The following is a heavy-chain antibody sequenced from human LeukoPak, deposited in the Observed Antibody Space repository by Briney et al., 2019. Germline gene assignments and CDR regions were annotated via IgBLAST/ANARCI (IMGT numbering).Heavy chain of an antibody. CDR1: GGSVSSGSYY. V-gene: IGHV4-61*03. CDR2: IYYSGTT. D-gene: IGHD6-13*01. Sequence: PSETLSLTCTVSGGSVSSGSYYWNWIRQPPGKGLEWIGCIYYSGTTKYNPSLTSRVSISVDTSKNHFSLKVSSVTAADTAVYYCARSSIAAAYYFDYWGQGTLVTVSS. CDR3: ARSSIAAAYYFDY. J-gene: IGHJ4*02.